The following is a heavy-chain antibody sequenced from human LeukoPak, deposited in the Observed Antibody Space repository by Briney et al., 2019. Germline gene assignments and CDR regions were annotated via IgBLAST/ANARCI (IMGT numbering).Heavy chain of an antibody. Sequence: SVKVSCKASGYTFTSYGISWVRQAPGQGLEWMGRIIPLPGIANYAQKFQGRVTTTADTSTSTAYMELSSLTSDDTAVYYCARDLKACNSATCYSAFDIWGQGTMVTVSS. V-gene: IGHV1-69*04. J-gene: IGHJ3*02. CDR3: ARDLKACNSATCYSAFDI. D-gene: IGHD2-2*01. CDR2: IIPLPGIA. CDR1: GYTFTSYG.